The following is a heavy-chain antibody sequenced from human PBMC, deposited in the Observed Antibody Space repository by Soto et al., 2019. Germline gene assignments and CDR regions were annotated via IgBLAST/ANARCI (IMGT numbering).Heavy chain of an antibody. Sequence: PSETLSLTCTVSGGSISSYYWSWIRQPPGKGLEWIGYIYYSGSTNYNPSLKSRVTISVDTSKNQFSLKLSSVTAADTAVYHCARDGAVAGYFDYWGQGTLVTVSS. CDR1: GGSISSYY. D-gene: IGHD6-19*01. CDR2: IYYSGST. J-gene: IGHJ4*02. CDR3: ARDGAVAGYFDY. V-gene: IGHV4-59*01.